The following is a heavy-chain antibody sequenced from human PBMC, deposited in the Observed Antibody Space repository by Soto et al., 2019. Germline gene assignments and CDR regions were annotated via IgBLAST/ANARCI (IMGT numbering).Heavy chain of an antibody. CDR2: ISAYNGNT. Sequence: ASVKVSCKASGYTFTSYGISWVRQAPGQGLEWMGWISAYNGNTNYAQKLQGRVTMTTDTSTSTAYMELRSLRSDDTAVYYCARGVNYDILTCYLYYYYYMDVWGKGTTVTVSS. CDR3: ARGVNYDILTCYLYYYYYMDV. J-gene: IGHJ6*03. V-gene: IGHV1-18*01. CDR1: GYTFTSYG. D-gene: IGHD3-9*01.